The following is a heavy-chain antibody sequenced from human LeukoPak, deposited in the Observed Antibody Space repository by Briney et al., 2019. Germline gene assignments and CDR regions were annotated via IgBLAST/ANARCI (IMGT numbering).Heavy chain of an antibody. CDR1: GGSISSYY. CDR3: ARVYSGSFYLDY. J-gene: IGHJ4*02. Sequence: PSETLSLTCTVSGGSISSYYWNWIRQPPGKGLEWIGYIYYSGSTNYNPSLKSRVTTSVDTSKNQFSLKLSSVTAADTAVYYCARVYSGSFYLDYWGQGTLVTVSS. CDR2: IYYSGST. D-gene: IGHD1-26*01. V-gene: IGHV4-59*01.